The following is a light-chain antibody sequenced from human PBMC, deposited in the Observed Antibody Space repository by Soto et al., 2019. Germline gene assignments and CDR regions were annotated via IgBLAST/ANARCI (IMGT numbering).Light chain of an antibody. CDR3: CSSAPESTYV. V-gene: IGLV2-23*01. CDR1: SDDVGAYNS. J-gene: IGLJ1*01. Sequence: LAHPASVSGSPGQSIAIACTGPSDDVGAYNSVSWYQQLPHKAPQVILYKGTQRPSGVSSRFSGSTSGNAASLTISGLQADDEADYFCCSSAPESTYVFGTGPKVTVL. CDR2: KGT.